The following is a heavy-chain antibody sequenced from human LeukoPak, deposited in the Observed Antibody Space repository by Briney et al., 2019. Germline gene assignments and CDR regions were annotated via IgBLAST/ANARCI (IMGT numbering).Heavy chain of an antibody. CDR3: ARRGEPILEWLSPSGDYYMDV. V-gene: IGHV4-34*01. CDR2: INHSGSN. J-gene: IGHJ6*03. Sequence: SETLSLTCAVYGGSFSGYYWSWLRQPPGKGLEGIGEINHSGSNNYNPSLKSRGTISVDRSKNQYSRRQRCVTAEDTAGYYCARRGEPILEWLSPSGDYYMDVWGKGTTVTVSS. D-gene: IGHD3-3*01. CDR1: GGSFSGYY.